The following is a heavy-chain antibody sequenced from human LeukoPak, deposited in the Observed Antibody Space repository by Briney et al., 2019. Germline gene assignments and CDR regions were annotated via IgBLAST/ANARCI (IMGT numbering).Heavy chain of an antibody. CDR1: GNTITSYY. CDR3: ARSYNEFYGMDV. CDR2: INPSGGSQ. D-gene: IGHD5-24*01. V-gene: IGHV1-46*01. Sequence: ASVKVSCKASGNTITSYYMHWVRQAPGQGLEWMGIINPSGGSQSYAQKFRGRVTMTRDTSTSTVYTELSSLRSEDTAVYYCARSYNEFYGMDVWGRGTTVTVSS. J-gene: IGHJ6*02.